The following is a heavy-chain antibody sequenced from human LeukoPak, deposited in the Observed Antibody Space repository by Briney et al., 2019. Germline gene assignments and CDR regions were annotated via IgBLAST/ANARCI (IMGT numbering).Heavy chain of an antibody. Sequence: LPGGSLRLSCAASGFTFSNAWMSWVRQAPRKGLEWVSAIGGSGSSTYDADSLKGRFTISRDNSKNTLYLQMNSLRAEDTAVYYCARSKGMWELDYWGQGTLVTVSS. CDR2: IGGSGSST. CDR1: GFTFSNAW. J-gene: IGHJ4*02. CDR3: ARSKGMWELDY. V-gene: IGHV3-23*01. D-gene: IGHD1-26*01.